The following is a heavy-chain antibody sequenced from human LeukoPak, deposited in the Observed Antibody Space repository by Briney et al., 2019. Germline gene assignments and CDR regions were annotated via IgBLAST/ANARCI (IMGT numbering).Heavy chain of an antibody. J-gene: IGHJ6*03. CDR2: VSGSGGST. D-gene: IGHD1-26*01. V-gene: IGHV3-23*01. CDR1: GFTFSSYG. Sequence: PGGSLRLSCAASGFTFSSYGMSWVRQAPGKGLEWVSAVSGSGGSTYYADSVKGRFTISRDNSKDTLYLQMNSLRAEDTAVYYCAKGPWDPYYYYYYMDVWGKGTTVTISS. CDR3: AKGPWDPYYYYYYMDV.